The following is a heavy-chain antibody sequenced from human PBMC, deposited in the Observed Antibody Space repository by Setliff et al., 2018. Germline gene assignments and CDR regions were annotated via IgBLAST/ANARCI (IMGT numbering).Heavy chain of an antibody. CDR2: IVTYNDDT. CDR1: GYPFTSYG. Sequence: ASVKVSCKASGYPFTSYGVNWVRQAPEQGLEWMGRIVTYNDDTYYPRKFQGRVTMTTDTSTSTAYMELRSLTSDDTAVYYCARHGSSGKFDASDIWGQGTMVTVSS. J-gene: IGHJ3*02. V-gene: IGHV1-18*04. D-gene: IGHD3-10*01. CDR3: ARHGSSGKFDASDI.